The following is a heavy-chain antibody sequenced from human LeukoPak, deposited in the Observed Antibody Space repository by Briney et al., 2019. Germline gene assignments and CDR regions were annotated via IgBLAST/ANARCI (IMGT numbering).Heavy chain of an antibody. CDR3: ARDGYYYDSSGYFNFDY. CDR2: ISYDGSNK. J-gene: IGHJ4*02. Sequence: PGRSLRLSCAASGFTFSSYAMHWVRQAPGKGLEWVAVISYDGSNKYYADSVKGRFTISRDNSKNTLYLQMNSLRAEDTAVYYCARDGYYYDSSGYFNFDYWGQGTLVTVSS. CDR1: GFTFSSYA. D-gene: IGHD3-22*01. V-gene: IGHV3-30-3*01.